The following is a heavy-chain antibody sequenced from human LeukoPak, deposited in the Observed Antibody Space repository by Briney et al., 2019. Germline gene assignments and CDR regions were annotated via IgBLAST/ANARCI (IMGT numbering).Heavy chain of an antibody. CDR1: GFTFTGYD. CDR2: ISSSGDNT. V-gene: IGHV3-23*01. CDR3: AKGQELDDGVFDS. D-gene: IGHD1-1*01. J-gene: IGHJ4*02. Sequence: GGSLRLSCAASGFTFTGYDMNWVRQSPGKGLEWVSGISSSGDNTHYADSVKGRFIISRDKSKNMLYLQMNGLRAEDTAIYYCAKGQELDDGVFDSWGQGTLVTVSS.